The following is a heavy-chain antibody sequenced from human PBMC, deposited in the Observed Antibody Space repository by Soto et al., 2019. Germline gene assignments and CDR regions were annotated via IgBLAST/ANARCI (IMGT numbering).Heavy chain of an antibody. CDR1: GFTFSSYS. V-gene: IGHV3-21*01. D-gene: IGHD2-2*01. CDR3: ARGPDVVVPAAFNYYYGMDV. J-gene: IGHJ6*02. Sequence: GGSLRLSCAASGFTFSSYSMNWVRQAPGKGLEWVSSISSSSSYIYYADSVKGRFTISRDNAKNSLYLQMNSLRAEDTAVYYCARGPDVVVPAAFNYYYGMDVWGQGTTVTVSS. CDR2: ISSSSSYI.